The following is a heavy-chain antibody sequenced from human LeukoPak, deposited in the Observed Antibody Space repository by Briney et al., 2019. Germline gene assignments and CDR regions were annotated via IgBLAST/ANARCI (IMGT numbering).Heavy chain of an antibody. Sequence: PGGSLRLSCAASGFTSSSYAMSWVRQAPGKGLEWVSAISGSGGSTYYADSVKGRFTISRDNSKNTLYLQMNSLRAEDTAVYYCAKDVGDIVVVPAANFDYWGQGTLVTVSS. CDR1: GFTSSSYA. D-gene: IGHD2-2*01. J-gene: IGHJ4*02. V-gene: IGHV3-23*01. CDR3: AKDVGDIVVVPAANFDY. CDR2: ISGSGGST.